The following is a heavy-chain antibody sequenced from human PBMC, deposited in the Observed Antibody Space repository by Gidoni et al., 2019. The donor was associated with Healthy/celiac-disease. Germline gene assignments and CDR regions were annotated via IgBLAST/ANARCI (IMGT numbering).Heavy chain of an antibody. CDR1: GYNFTGYY. D-gene: IGHD3-9*01. CDR3: ARATMTGPLRMDV. Sequence: QVQLVQSGAEVKKPGASVQVSCKASGYNFTGYYMHWVRQAPGQGLEWMGWINPNSGGTNYAKKFQGWVTMTRDTSISTAYMELSRLRSDDTAVYYCARATMTGPLRMDVWGQGTTVTVSS. CDR2: INPNSGGT. J-gene: IGHJ6*02. V-gene: IGHV1-2*04.